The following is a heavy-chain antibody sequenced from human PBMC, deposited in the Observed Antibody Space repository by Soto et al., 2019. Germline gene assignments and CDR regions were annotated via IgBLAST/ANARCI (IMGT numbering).Heavy chain of an antibody. D-gene: IGHD6-19*01. CDR3: ARDRIAVAGIQNWFDP. Sequence: PRLSCAAYGFTFSSYAMHWVRQAPGKGLEWVAVISYDGSNKYYADSVKGRFTISRDNSKNTLYLQMNSLRAEDTAVHYCARDRIAVAGIQNWFDPWGQGTLVTVSS. J-gene: IGHJ5*02. CDR1: GFTFSSYA. V-gene: IGHV3-30-3*01. CDR2: ISYDGSNK.